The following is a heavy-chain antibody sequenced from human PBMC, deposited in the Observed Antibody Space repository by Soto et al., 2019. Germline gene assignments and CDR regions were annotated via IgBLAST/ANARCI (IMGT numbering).Heavy chain of an antibody. CDR3: ARVFLNYWAFDY. J-gene: IGHJ4*02. CDR2: ISAYNGNT. D-gene: IGHD4-4*01. CDR1: GYTFTSYG. Sequence: ASVKVSCKASGYTFTSYGISWVRQAPGQGLERIGWISAYNGNTNYAQKLQGRDTMTTDTSTSTAYMELRSLRSDDTAVYYSARVFLNYWAFDYWGQGTLVTVSS. V-gene: IGHV1-18*01.